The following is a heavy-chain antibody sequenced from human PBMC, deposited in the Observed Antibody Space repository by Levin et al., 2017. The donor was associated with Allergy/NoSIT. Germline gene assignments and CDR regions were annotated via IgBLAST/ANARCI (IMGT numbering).Heavy chain of an antibody. CDR3: VSSPVTAPGAFDY. CDR2: ISSASGNI. CDR1: GFRFSSCS. V-gene: IGHV3-48*04. D-gene: IGHD6-13*01. Sequence: ETLSLTCAASGFRFSSCSMSWVRQAPGKGLEWVAYISSASGNIQYADSVKGRFTISRDNAKNSLSLQMNSLKAEDTAVYFCVSSPVTAPGAFDYWGQGTLVTVSS. J-gene: IGHJ4*02.